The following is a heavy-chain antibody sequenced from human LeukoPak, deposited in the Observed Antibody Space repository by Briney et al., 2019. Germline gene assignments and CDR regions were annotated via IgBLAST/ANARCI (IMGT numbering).Heavy chain of an antibody. CDR2: ISGSGGST. CDR1: GFTFSNCA. D-gene: IGHD3-10*02. V-gene: IGHV3-23*01. Sequence: LPGGSLRLSCAASGFTFSNCAMTWVRQAPGKGLEWVSTISGSGGSTYYPDSVKGRFTISRDNAKNSLYLQMNSLRAEDTAVYYCAELGITMIGGVWGKGTTVTISS. CDR3: AELGITMIGGV. J-gene: IGHJ6*04.